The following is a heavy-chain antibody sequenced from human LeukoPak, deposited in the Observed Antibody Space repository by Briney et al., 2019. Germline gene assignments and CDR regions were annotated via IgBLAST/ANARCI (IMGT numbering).Heavy chain of an antibody. CDR3: ARDRGSGSYYILDAFDI. Sequence: GASVKVSCKASGYTFTGYYIYWVRQAPGQGLEWMGRINPNSGGTNYAQKFQGRVTMTRDTSISTAYMELSRLTSDGTALYYCARDRGSGSYYILDAFDIWGQGTMVTVSS. CDR1: GYTFTGYY. CDR2: INPNSGGT. J-gene: IGHJ3*02. D-gene: IGHD3-10*01. V-gene: IGHV1-2*06.